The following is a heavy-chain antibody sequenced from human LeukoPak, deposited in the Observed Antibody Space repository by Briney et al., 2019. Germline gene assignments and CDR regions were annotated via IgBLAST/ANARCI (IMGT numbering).Heavy chain of an antibody. CDR1: GGSISSHY. V-gene: IGHV4-59*08. D-gene: IGHD6-6*01. Sequence: PSETLFLTCTVSGGSISSHYWSWIRQPPGKGLEWIGYIYYSGSTNYNPSLKSRVTISVDASKNQFSLKLSSVTAADTAVYYCARHFPNVFGGLAARQFVYYFDSWGQGTLVTVSS. CDR2: IYYSGST. J-gene: IGHJ4*02. CDR3: ARHFPNVFGGLAARQFVYYFDS.